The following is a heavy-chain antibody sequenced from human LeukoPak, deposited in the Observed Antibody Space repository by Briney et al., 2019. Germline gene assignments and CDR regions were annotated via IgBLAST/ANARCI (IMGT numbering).Heavy chain of an antibody. D-gene: IGHD5-18*01. CDR1: GFTLSSYE. Sequence: PGGSLRLSCAASGFTLSSYEMNWVRQAPGKGLEWVSYISSSGSTIYYADSVKGRFTISRDNAKNSLYLQMNSLRAEDTAVYYCARVGIQLWLQDYYYGMDVWGKGTTVTVSS. V-gene: IGHV3-48*03. CDR3: ARVGIQLWLQDYYYGMDV. CDR2: ISSSGSTI. J-gene: IGHJ6*04.